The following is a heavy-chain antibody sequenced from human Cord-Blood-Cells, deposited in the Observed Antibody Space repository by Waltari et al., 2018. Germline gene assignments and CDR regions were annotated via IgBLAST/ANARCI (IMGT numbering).Heavy chain of an antibody. CDR1: GYTFTSYG. CDR2: ISAYKGNT. J-gene: IGHJ4*02. Sequence: QVQLVQSGAEVKKPGASVKVSCKASGYTFTSYGISWVRQAPGQGLEWMGWISAYKGNTNCAQKVQGRVTMTTDTSTGTAYMGLRRLRSDDTVVYYCSRDSGWNDYWGQGTLVTVSS. D-gene: IGHD1-1*01. CDR3: SRDSGWNDY. V-gene: IGHV1-18*01.